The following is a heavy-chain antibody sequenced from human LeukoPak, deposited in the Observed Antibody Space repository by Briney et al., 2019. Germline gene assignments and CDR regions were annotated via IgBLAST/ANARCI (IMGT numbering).Heavy chain of an antibody. CDR3: ARVNTAMAH. CDR1: GYSFTSYY. CDR2: INPSGGST. Sequence: ASVKVSCKTSGYSFTSYYLHWVRQAPGQSLEWKGIINPSGGSTTYAQKFQGRLSMTRDTSTSTVLMELRSLTSDDSAVYFCARVNTAMAHWGQGTLVTVSS. D-gene: IGHD5-18*01. J-gene: IGHJ4*02. V-gene: IGHV1-46*01.